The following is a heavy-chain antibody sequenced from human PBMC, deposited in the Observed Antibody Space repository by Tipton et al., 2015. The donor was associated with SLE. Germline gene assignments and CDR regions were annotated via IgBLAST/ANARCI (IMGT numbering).Heavy chain of an antibody. CDR2: ISSSSSYI. Sequence: SLRLSCAAPGFTFSSYSMNWVRQAPGKGLEWVSSISSSSSYIYYADSVKGRFSISRDNAKNSLYLKMNSLRAEDTAVYYCARYSNDYYGMDVWGQGTTVTVSS. V-gene: IGHV3-21*01. D-gene: IGHD4-11*01. J-gene: IGHJ6*02. CDR1: GFTFSSYS. CDR3: ARYSNDYYGMDV.